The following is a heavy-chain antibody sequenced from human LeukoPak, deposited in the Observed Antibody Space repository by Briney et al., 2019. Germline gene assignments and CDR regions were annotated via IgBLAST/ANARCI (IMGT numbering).Heavy chain of an antibody. CDR2: ISYDGSNK. J-gene: IGHJ3*01. Sequence: GGSLRLSCAASGFTFSSYGMHWVRQAPGKGLEWVAVISYDGSNKYYADSVKGRFTISKDNSKNTLYLQMNSLRAEDTAVYYCAKGGSYDLWGQGTMVTVSS. V-gene: IGHV3-30*18. D-gene: IGHD3-22*01. CDR3: AKGGSYDL. CDR1: GFTFSSYG.